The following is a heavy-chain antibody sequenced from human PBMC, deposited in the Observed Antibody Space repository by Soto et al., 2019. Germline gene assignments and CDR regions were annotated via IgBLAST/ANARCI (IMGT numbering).Heavy chain of an antibody. D-gene: IGHD2-8*02. V-gene: IGHV4-34*01. CDR2: INHSGST. CDR3: ARDKITGLFDY. CDR1: GGSFSGYY. J-gene: IGHJ4*02. Sequence: QVQLQQWGAGLLKPSETLSLTCAVYGGSFSGYYWTWIRQPPGTGLEWIGEINHSGSTNYNPYLKSRGTISVDTYKNQFSLKLTSVTAADADVYYCARDKITGLFDYWGQGTQVTVSS.